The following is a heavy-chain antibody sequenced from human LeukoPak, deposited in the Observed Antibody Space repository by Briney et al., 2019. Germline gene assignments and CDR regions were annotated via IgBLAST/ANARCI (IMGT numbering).Heavy chain of an antibody. CDR1: GYSFTSYW. J-gene: IGHJ4*02. Sequence: GGSLKISWKGSGYSFTSYWIGWVRQMPGKGLEWLGIIYPGDSDTRYRPSFQGQVTISADKSISTAYLQWSSLKASDTAMYYCARGFGVVSSAFDYWGQGTLVTVSS. CDR2: IYPGDSDT. V-gene: IGHV5-51*01. CDR3: ARGFGVVSSAFDY. D-gene: IGHD3-3*01.